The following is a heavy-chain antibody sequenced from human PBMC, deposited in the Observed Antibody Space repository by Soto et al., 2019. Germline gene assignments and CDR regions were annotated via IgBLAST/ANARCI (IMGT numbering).Heavy chain of an antibody. CDR3: ARRWSTCGPCYFDD. V-gene: IGHV4-39*01. Sequence: SETLSLTCTVSGGSISSSSYYWGWIRQPPGKGLEWIGSIYYSGSTYYNPSLKSRVTLSVDTSKNQFSLKLNSVTAADTALYYFARRWSTCGPCYFDDWGQGTRVAVGS. CDR1: GGSISSSSYY. CDR2: IYYSGST. D-gene: IGHD2-21*01. J-gene: IGHJ4*03.